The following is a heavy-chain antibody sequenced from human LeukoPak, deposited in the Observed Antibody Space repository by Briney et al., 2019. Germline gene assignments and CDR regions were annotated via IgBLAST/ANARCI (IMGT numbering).Heavy chain of an antibody. Sequence: ASETLSLTCTVSGGSISSYYWSWIRQPPGKGLEWIGEIYHSGSTNYNPSLKSRVTISVDKSKNQFSLKLSSVTAADTAVYYCARGWRTMVRGVIGLGFDYWGQGTLVTVSS. CDR2: IYHSGST. J-gene: IGHJ4*02. D-gene: IGHD3-10*01. CDR1: GGSISSYY. CDR3: ARGWRTMVRGVIGLGFDY. V-gene: IGHV4-59*12.